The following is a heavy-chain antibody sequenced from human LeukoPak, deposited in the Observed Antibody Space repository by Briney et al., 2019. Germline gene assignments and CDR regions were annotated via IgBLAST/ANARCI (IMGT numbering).Heavy chain of an antibody. CDR3: VRAAGVYCTGGKCYYDNWFDP. CDR2: IYPGDSDT. J-gene: IGHJ5*02. CDR1: GYSFSSNW. Sequence: GDSLKISCKASGYSFSSNWIAWVRQMPGKGLEWMGTIYPGDSDTRYSPSFQGQVTISADKSINTAFLQWSSLKASDTAIYYCVRAAGVYCTGGKCYYDNWFDPWGQGTLVTVSS. D-gene: IGHD2-8*02. V-gene: IGHV5-51*01.